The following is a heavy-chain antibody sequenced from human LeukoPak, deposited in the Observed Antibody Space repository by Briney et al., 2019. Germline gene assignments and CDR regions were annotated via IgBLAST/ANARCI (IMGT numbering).Heavy chain of an antibody. CDR3: ARVRYYDSDDAFDI. D-gene: IGHD3-22*01. CDR2: INHSGST. Sequence: TSETLSLTCAVHGGSLSGYYWSWIRQPPGKGLDWIGEINHSGSTNYNPSLKSRVTISVDTSKNQFSLKLSSVTAADTAVYYCARVRYYDSDDAFDIWGQGTMVTVSS. V-gene: IGHV4-34*01. CDR1: GGSLSGYY. J-gene: IGHJ3*02.